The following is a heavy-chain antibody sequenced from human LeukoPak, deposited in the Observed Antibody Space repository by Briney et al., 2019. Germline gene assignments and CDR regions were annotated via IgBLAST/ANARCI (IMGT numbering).Heavy chain of an antibody. Sequence: SETLSLTCSVSGGSINSYYWSWIRQPPGKGLEWIGYISYSGSTKSNPSLKSRVTMSLGTSKNQFSLKLSSVTAADTAVYYCARDRYCSGGTCRDYWGQGTLVTVSS. V-gene: IGHV4-59*01. D-gene: IGHD2-15*01. CDR3: ARDRYCSGGTCRDY. CDR2: ISYSGST. J-gene: IGHJ4*02. CDR1: GGSINSYY.